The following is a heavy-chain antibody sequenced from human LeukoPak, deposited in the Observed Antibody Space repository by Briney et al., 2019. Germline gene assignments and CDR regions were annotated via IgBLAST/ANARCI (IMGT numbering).Heavy chain of an antibody. J-gene: IGHJ4*02. CDR3: AKGFGSGTYYFDY. Sequence: GGSLRLSCAASGFTFSSYAMSWVRQAPGEGLECVSGISGSGVSTYYADSVEGRFTISRDNSKNTLYLQMNSPRAEDTAVYYCAKGFGSGTYYFDYWGQGTLVTVSS. CDR2: ISGSGVST. D-gene: IGHD3-10*01. V-gene: IGHV3-23*01. CDR1: GFTFSSYA.